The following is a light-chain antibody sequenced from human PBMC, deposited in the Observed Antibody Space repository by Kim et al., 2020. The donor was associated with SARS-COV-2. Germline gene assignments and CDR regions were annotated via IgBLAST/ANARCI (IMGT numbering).Light chain of an antibody. J-gene: IGLJ3*02. Sequence: GQSVTISCTGSSSDVGASNRVSGYRRPPGTAPKLMIYEVSNRPSGVPDRFSGSKSGNTASLTISGLQAEDEGDNYCSSHTPSRTVVFGGGTKLTVL. V-gene: IGLV2-18*02. CDR2: EVS. CDR3: SSHTPSRTVV. CDR1: SSDVGASNR.